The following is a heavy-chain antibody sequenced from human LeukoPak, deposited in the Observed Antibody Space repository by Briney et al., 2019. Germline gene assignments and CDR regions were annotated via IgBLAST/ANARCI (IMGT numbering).Heavy chain of an antibody. CDR1: GGSISSSNW. D-gene: IGHD2-2*01. CDR3: ARVSSNPYYYGMDV. J-gene: IGHJ6*02. V-gene: IGHV4-4*02. Sequence: SETLSLTCAVSGGSISSSNWWSWVRQPPGKGLEWIGEIYHSGSTDYNPSLKSRVTISVDKSKNQFSLKLSSVTAADTAVYYCARVSSNPYYYGMDVWGQGTTVTVSS. CDR2: IYHSGST.